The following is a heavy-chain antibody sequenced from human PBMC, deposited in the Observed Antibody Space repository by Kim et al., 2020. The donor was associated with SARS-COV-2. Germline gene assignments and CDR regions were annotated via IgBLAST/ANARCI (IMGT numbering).Heavy chain of an antibody. J-gene: IGHJ4*02. CDR3: AREPGYSSIFDY. D-gene: IGHD6-19*01. V-gene: IGHV1-3*01. Sequence: KYSQKFQGRVTITRDTSASTAYMELSSLRSEDTAVYYCAREPGYSSIFDYWGQGTLVTVSS.